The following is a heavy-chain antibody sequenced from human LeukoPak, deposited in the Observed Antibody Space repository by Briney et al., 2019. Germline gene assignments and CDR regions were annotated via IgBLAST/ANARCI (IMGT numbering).Heavy chain of an antibody. CDR2: TYYRSKWYN. Sequence: SQTLSLTCAISGDSVSSNSAAWNWIRQSPSRGLEWLGRTYYRSKWYNDYAVSVKSRITIDPDTSKNQFSLQLNSVTPEDTAVYYCARVGFYDSSGYLHYYFDYWGQGTLVTVSS. CDR1: GDSVSSNSAA. V-gene: IGHV6-1*01. J-gene: IGHJ4*02. D-gene: IGHD3-22*01. CDR3: ARVGFYDSSGYLHYYFDY.